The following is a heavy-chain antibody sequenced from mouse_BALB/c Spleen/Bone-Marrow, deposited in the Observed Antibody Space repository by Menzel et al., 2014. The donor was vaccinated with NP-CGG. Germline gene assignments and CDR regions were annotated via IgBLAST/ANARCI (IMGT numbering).Heavy chain of an antibody. CDR1: GFAFSSYD. D-gene: IGHD4-1*01. CDR2: ISSGGSYT. Sequence: DVHLVESGGGLVKPGGSLKLSCAASGFAFSSYDMSWVRQTPEKRLEWVATISSGGSYTYYPGSVKGRFTISRDNARNTLYLQMSSLRSEDTALYYCARQGNWDGYFDVWGAGTTVTVSS. CDR3: ARQGNWDGYFDV. V-gene: IGHV5-9*02. J-gene: IGHJ1*01.